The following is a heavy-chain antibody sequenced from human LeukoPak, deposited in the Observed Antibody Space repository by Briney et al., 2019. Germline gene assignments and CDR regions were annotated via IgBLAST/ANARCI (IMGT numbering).Heavy chain of an antibody. V-gene: IGHV3-7*03. CDR3: AGGSGWLIKH. Sequence: GGSLRLSCAASGFTFSTYWMKWVRQAPGKGREWVANIKQDGTTEYYVDSVKGRFTISRDNAKKSLSLQMNSLRAEDTAVYYCAGGSGWLIKHWGQGTLVTVSS. CDR2: IKQDGTTE. J-gene: IGHJ1*01. D-gene: IGHD6-19*01. CDR1: GFTFSTYW.